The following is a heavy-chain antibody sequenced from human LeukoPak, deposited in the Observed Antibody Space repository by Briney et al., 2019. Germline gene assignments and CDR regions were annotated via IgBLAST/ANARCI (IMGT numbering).Heavy chain of an antibody. Sequence: GGSLRLSCAASGFTFSSYSMNWVRQAPGKGLEWVSSISSSSSYIYYADSVKGRFTFSRDTAKNSLYLQMTGLRAEDTAVYYCAGETYYDILTGYYSRGIRHDYWGQGTLVTVSS. CDR1: GFTFSSYS. J-gene: IGHJ4*02. CDR2: ISSSSSYI. D-gene: IGHD3-9*01. V-gene: IGHV3-21*01. CDR3: AGETYYDILTGYYSRGIRHDY.